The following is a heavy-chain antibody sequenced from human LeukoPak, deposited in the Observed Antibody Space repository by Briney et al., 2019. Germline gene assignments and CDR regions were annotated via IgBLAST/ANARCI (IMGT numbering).Heavy chain of an antibody. V-gene: IGHV1-18*01. CDR2: ISAYNGNT. D-gene: IGHD6-6*01. CDR1: GYTFTTSG. J-gene: IGHJ5*02. Sequence: ASVKVSCKASGYTFTTSGINWVRQAPGQGLGWMGLISAYNGNTNYAQNLQGRVTLTTDTSASTAYMELRSLRSDDTAVYYCARDLIAARPGWFDPWGQGTLVIVSS. CDR3: ARDLIAARPGWFDP.